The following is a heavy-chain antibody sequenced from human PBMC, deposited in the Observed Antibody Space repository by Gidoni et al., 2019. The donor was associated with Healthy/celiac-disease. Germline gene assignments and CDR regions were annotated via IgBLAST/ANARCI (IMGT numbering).Heavy chain of an antibody. Sequence: QVQLVESGGGVVQPGRSLRRSCAASGFTVSSYAMHWVRQAPGKGLEWVAVISYDGSNKYYADSVKCRFTISRDNSKNTLYLQMNSLRAEDTAVYYCASTSYCSSTSCLGYYFDYWGQGTLVTVSS. V-gene: IGHV3-30-3*01. J-gene: IGHJ4*02. CDR1: GFTVSSYA. D-gene: IGHD2-2*01. CDR3: ASTSYCSSTSCLGYYFDY. CDR2: ISYDGSNK.